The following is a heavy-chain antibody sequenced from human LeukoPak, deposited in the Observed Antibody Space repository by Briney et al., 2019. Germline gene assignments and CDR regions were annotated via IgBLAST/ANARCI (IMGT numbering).Heavy chain of an antibody. Sequence: SETLSLTCTVSGYSISSGYYWGWIRQPPGKGLEWIGSIYHSGSTYYNPSLKSRVTISVDRSKNQFSLKLSSVTAADTAVYYCAREIYILTGYSPLDYFDYWGQGTLVTVSS. V-gene: IGHV4-38-2*02. J-gene: IGHJ4*02. CDR3: AREIYILTGYSPLDYFDY. D-gene: IGHD3-9*01. CDR2: IYHSGST. CDR1: GYSISSGYY.